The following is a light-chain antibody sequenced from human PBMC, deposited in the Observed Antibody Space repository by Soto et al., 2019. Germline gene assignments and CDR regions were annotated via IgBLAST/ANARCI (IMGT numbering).Light chain of an antibody. J-gene: IGKJ1*01. CDR3: QQYNSYST. Sequence: DIQMTQSPSTLSASVGDRVTITCRASQSISSWLAWYQQKPGKAPKLLIYDASSLESGVPSRFSGSGSGTEFTLTISSLQPHDFATYYCQQYNSYSTFXQGTKVDIK. CDR2: DAS. V-gene: IGKV1-5*01. CDR1: QSISSW.